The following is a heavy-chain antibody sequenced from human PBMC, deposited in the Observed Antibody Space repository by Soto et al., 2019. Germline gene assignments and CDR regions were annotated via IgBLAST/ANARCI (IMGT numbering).Heavy chain of an antibody. D-gene: IGHD2-15*01. CDR1: GGSISSGGYS. J-gene: IGHJ6*02. CDR2: IYHSGST. CDR3: ARGLHDSNYYYFYGMDL. V-gene: IGHV4-30-2*01. Sequence: QLQLQESGSGLVKPSQTLSITCAVSGGSISSGGYSWTWIRQPPRKGLEWIGYIYHSGSTYYNPSLKSRVTISVDRSKNQFSLKLSSVTAADTAVYYCARGLHDSNYYYFYGMDLWGQWTPVTVSS.